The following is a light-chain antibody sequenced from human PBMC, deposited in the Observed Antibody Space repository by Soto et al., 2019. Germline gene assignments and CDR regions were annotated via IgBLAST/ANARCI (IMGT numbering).Light chain of an antibody. Sequence: EIVLTQSPATLSLSPGERATLSCRASQSVSTALAWYQQKPGQAPRLLIYDASIRATGIPARFSGSGSGTDFTLTISSLQPEDFAVYYCQQYGSSPPYTFGQGTKLEIK. CDR1: QSVSTA. J-gene: IGKJ2*01. CDR3: QQYGSSPPYT. CDR2: DAS. V-gene: IGKV3-11*01.